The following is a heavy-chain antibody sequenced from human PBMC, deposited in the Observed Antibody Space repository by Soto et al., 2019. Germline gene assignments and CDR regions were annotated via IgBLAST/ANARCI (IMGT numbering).Heavy chain of an antibody. Sequence: SETLSLTCTVSGASISSGDYYWSWIRQPPGKGLEWIGYIYHSGRTYYNPSLKSRVTISVDTSRNQFSLTLSSVAAADTAVYYCARVPVTATNAYYPNWSDPWGQGTLVTVSS. CDR3: ARVPVTATNAYYPNWSDP. J-gene: IGHJ5*02. CDR1: GASISSGDYY. D-gene: IGHD2-15*01. V-gene: IGHV4-30-4*01. CDR2: IYHSGRT.